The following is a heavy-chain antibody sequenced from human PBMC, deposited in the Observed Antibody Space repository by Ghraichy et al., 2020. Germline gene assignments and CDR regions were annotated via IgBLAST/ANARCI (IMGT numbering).Heavy chain of an antibody. CDR2: ISRSSSYI. J-gene: IGHJ3*02. CDR3: ARDGQDIVVVPAADAFDI. CDR1: GFTFSSYS. D-gene: IGHD2-2*01. V-gene: IGHV3-21*01. Sequence: GSLRLSCAASGFTFSSYSMNWVRQAPGKGLEWVSSISRSSSYIYYADSVKGRFTISRDNAKNSLYLQMNSLRAEDTAVYYCARDGQDIVVVPAADAFDIWGQGTMVTVSS.